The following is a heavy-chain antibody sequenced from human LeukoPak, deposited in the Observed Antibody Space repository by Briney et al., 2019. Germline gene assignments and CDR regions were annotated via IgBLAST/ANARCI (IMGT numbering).Heavy chain of an antibody. V-gene: IGHV3-48*04. J-gene: IGHJ4*02. Sequence: GGSLRLSCAASGFTFSSYSMNWVRQAPGKGLEWVSYISSSSSTIYYADSVKGRFTISRDNARNSLYMQLNSLRAEDTAVYYCARGHYSGSCYYFDSWGQGALVTVSS. D-gene: IGHD5-12*01. CDR3: ARGHYSGSCYYFDS. CDR1: GFTFSSYS. CDR2: ISSSSSTI.